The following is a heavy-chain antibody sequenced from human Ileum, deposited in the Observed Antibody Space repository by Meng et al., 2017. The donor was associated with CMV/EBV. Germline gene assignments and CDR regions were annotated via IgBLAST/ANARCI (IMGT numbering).Heavy chain of an antibody. Sequence: GESLKISCAASGFTFSDYYMSWIRQAPGKGLEWVSYISSSGSTIYYADSVTGRFTISRDNAKNSLYLQMNSLRAEDTAVYYCAREEVGATSRWGMDVWGQGTTVTISS. V-gene: IGHV3-11*04. CDR1: GFTFSDYY. CDR3: AREEVGATSRWGMDV. D-gene: IGHD1-26*01. J-gene: IGHJ6*02. CDR2: ISSSGSTI.